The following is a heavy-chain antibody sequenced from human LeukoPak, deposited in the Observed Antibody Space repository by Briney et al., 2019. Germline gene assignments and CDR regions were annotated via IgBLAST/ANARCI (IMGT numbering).Heavy chain of an antibody. CDR3: AREAYYYDSSGPEYFQH. V-gene: IGHV1-46*01. D-gene: IGHD3-22*01. J-gene: IGHJ1*01. Sequence: ASVKVSCKASVYTFTSYYMHWVRQAPGQGLEWMGIINPSGGSTSYAQKFQGRVTMTRDTSTSTVYMELSRLRSEDTAVYYCAREAYYYDSSGPEYFQHWGQGTLVTVSS. CDR1: VYTFTSYY. CDR2: INPSGGST.